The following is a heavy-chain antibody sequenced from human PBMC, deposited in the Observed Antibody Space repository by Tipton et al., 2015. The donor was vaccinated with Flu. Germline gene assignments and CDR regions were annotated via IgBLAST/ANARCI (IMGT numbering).Heavy chain of an antibody. CDR2: IHHGGSA. V-gene: IGHV4-38-2*01. Sequence: TLSLTCVVSGYSIGSGYYWGWIRQPPGKGLEWIASIHHGGSAYYNPSLKSRVTVSADTSKNQFSLQFKSMTTADTAVFYCARGGWEPHGGWFDPWGQGILVTVSS. J-gene: IGHJ5*02. D-gene: IGHD1-26*01. CDR1: GYSIGSGYY. CDR3: ARGGWEPHGGWFDP.